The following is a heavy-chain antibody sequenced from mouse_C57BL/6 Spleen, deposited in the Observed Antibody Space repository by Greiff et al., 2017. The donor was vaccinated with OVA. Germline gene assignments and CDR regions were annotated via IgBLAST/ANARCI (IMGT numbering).Heavy chain of an antibody. Sequence: EVQVVQSGGGLVQPKGSLKLSCAASGFTFNTYAMHWVRQAPGKGLEWVARIRSKSSNSATYYADSVKDRFTISRADSQSMLYLQMNNLKTEDTATYYWVRDYGSSSYCAVDDWGPGTTVTVSS. J-gene: IGHJ4*01. V-gene: IGHV10-3*01. CDR2: IRSKSSNSAT. CDR3: VRDYGSSSYCAVDD. D-gene: IGHD1-1*01. CDR1: GFTFNTYA.